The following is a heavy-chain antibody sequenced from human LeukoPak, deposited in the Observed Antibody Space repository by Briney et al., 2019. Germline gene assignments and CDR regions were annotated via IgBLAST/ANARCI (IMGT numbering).Heavy chain of an antibody. Sequence: AAVKVSCKASGYTFIHYFMHWVRQAPGQGPEWMGRVNSNSGDTEYAQNFQGRVTMTRDTTITTVYMELISLTSDDTAVYYCARDQGSLTRSWYTGYWGQGTQVTVSS. CDR3: ARDQGSLTRSWYTGY. CDR1: GYTFIHYF. CDR2: VNSNSGDT. J-gene: IGHJ4*02. V-gene: IGHV1-2*06. D-gene: IGHD6-13*01.